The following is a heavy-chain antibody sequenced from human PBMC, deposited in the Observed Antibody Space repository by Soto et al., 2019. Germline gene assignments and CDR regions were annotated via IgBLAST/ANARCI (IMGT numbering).Heavy chain of an antibody. V-gene: IGHV4-34*01. CDR1: GGSFSGYY. CDR3: ARGGYDFWSGYYPYNWFDP. J-gene: IGHJ5*02. D-gene: IGHD3-3*01. CDR2: INHSGST. Sequence: SETLSLTCAVYGGSFSGYYWSWIRQPPGKGLEWIGEINHSGSTNYNPSLKSRVTTSVDTSKNQFSLKLSSVTAADTAVYYCARGGYDFWSGYYPYNWFDPWGQGTLVTVSS.